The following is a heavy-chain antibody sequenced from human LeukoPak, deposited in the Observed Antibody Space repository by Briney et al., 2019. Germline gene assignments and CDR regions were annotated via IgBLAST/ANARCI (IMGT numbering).Heavy chain of an antibody. CDR1: GGSISSGSYY. CDR3: AKDGAPYSSGWYY. J-gene: IGHJ4*02. Sequence: PSETLSLTCTASGGSISSGSYYGSWIRQPAGKGLEWIGRMYTSGSTNYSPSLKSRATISADTSKNQLSLKLTSVTAADTAVYYCAKDGAPYSSGWYYWGQGTLVTVSS. CDR2: MYTSGST. V-gene: IGHV4-61*02. D-gene: IGHD6-19*01.